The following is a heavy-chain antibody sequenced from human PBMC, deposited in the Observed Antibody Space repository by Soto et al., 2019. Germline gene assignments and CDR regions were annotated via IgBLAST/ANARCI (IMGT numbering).Heavy chain of an antibody. V-gene: IGHV2-5*02. D-gene: IGHD6-19*01. CDR2: LYWDDDN. CDR3: AHNPPQDSGAFDI. CDR1: GFSLRTTGVG. Sequence: SGPTLVNPTQSLTLTCTFSGFSLRTTGVGVGWIRQPPGKALEWLALLYWDDDNRYNPSLKSRLTLTKDTSKSQVVLTLTNVDPADTATYYCAHNPPQDSGAFDIWGKGAIVTVS. J-gene: IGHJ3*02.